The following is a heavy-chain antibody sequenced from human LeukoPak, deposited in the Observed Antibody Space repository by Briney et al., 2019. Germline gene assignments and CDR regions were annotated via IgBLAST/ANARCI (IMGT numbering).Heavy chain of an antibody. CDR2: ISWNSGSI. V-gene: IGHV3-9*01. CDR1: GFTFSSYA. D-gene: IGHD6-6*01. CDR3: AKGSSSVAYYYYYMDV. J-gene: IGHJ6*03. Sequence: GGSLRLSCAASGFTFSSYAMSWVRQAPGKGLEWVSGISWNSGSIGYADSVKGRFTISRDNAKNSLYLQMNSLRAEDTALYYCAKGSSSVAYYYYYMDVWGKGTTVTVSS.